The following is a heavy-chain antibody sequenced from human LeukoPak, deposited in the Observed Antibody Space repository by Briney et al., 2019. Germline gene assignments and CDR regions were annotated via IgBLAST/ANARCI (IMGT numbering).Heavy chain of an antibody. V-gene: IGHV3-21*04. Sequence: GGSLRLSCAASGVTFDDYGMTWVRQAPGKGLEWVSSISSSSSYIYYADSVKGRFTISRDNSKNTLYLQMNSLRAEDTAVYYCAKGRLRYFDWLAGWFDPWGQGTLVTVSS. CDR2: ISSSSSYI. CDR1: GVTFDDYG. CDR3: AKGRLRYFDWLAGWFDP. D-gene: IGHD3-9*01. J-gene: IGHJ5*02.